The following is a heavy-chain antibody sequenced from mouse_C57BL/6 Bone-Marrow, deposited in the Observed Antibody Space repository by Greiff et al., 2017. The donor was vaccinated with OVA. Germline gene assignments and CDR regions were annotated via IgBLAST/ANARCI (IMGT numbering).Heavy chain of an antibody. J-gene: IGHJ3*01. CDR1: GYTFTSYW. CDR2: IYPGSGST. CDR3: ARRDYYGSSYGFAY. D-gene: IGHD1-1*01. Sequence: QVQLQQPGAELVKPGASVKMSCKASGYTFTSYWITWVKQRPRQGLEWIGDIYPGSGSTNYNEKFKSKATLTVDTSSSTAYMQLSSLTSEDSAVYYCARRDYYGSSYGFAYWGQGTLVTVSA. V-gene: IGHV1-55*01.